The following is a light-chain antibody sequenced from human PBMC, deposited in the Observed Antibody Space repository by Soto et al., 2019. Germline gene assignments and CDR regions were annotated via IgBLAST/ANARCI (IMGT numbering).Light chain of an antibody. CDR2: ADS. V-gene: IGLV1-40*01. Sequence: QSALTQPPSVSGAPGQRVTISCTGSSSNIGAGKDVNWSRQLPGTAPKLLIYADSSRPSGVPDRFSGSKSGSSASLAITGLQVEDEAEYYCQSYGTTLSGLYVFGTGTKLTVL. CDR1: SSNIGAGKD. J-gene: IGLJ1*01. CDR3: QSYGTTLSGLYV.